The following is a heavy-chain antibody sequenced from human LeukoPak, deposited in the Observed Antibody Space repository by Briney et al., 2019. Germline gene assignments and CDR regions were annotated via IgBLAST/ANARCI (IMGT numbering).Heavy chain of an antibody. CDR2: INPNSGST. D-gene: IGHD6-19*01. CDR3: ARELSSGWRGVVDY. Sequence: GASVKVSCKASGYTFTGYYMHWVRQAPGQGLEWMGWINPNSGSTNYAQKFQGWVTMTRDTSISTAYMELSRLRSDDTAVYYCARELSSGWRGVVDYWGQGTLVTVSS. CDR1: GYTFTGYY. J-gene: IGHJ4*02. V-gene: IGHV1-2*04.